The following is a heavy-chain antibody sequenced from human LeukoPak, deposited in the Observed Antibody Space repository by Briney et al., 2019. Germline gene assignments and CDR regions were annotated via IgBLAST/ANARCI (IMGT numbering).Heavy chain of an antibody. CDR1: GVTVSSNY. J-gene: IGHJ6*02. CDR2: MYSGGSI. Sequence: GGSLRLSCVASGVTVSSNYMSWVRQAPGKGLEWVSVMYSGGSIYYADSVKGRFTISRDNSKNTPYLQMNSLRAEDTAVYYCTRTYYYGSGFYGMDVWGQGTAVTVSS. CDR3: TRTYYYGSGFYGMDV. V-gene: IGHV3-66*01. D-gene: IGHD3-10*01.